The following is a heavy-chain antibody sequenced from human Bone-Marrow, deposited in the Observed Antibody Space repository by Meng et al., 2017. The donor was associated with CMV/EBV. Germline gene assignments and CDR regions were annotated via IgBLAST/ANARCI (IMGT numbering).Heavy chain of an antibody. CDR3: ARGFIAAAGRGWFDP. V-gene: IGHV1-69*02. CDR2: IIPILGIA. J-gene: IGHJ5*02. Sequence: SVKVSCKASGGTFSSYTISWVRQAPGQGLEWMGRIIPILGIANYAQKFQGRVTITADKSTSTAYMELSSLRSEDTAVYYCARGFIAAAGRGWFDPWGQGPLVTVSS. CDR1: GGTFSSYT. D-gene: IGHD6-13*01.